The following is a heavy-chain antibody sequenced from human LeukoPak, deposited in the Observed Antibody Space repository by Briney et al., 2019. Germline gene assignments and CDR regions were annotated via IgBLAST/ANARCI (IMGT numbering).Heavy chain of an antibody. CDR1: GYTFTSYA. Sequence: WASVKVSCKASGYTFTSYAMHWVRQAPGQRLEWMGWINAGNGNTKYSQKFQGRVTTTRDTSASTAYMELSSLRSEDTAVYYCARDRGYCSGGSCYHNWFDPWGQGTLVTVSS. CDR3: ARDRGYCSGGSCYHNWFDP. CDR2: INAGNGNT. D-gene: IGHD2-15*01. V-gene: IGHV1-3*01. J-gene: IGHJ5*02.